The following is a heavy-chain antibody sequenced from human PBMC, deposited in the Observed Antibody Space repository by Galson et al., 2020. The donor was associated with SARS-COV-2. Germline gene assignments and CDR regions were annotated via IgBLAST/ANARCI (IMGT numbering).Heavy chain of an antibody. J-gene: IGHJ3*02. Sequence: SGPTLVKPTQTLTLTCTFSGFSLSTSGVGVGWIRQPPGKALEWLALIYWDDDKRYSPSLKSRLTITKDTSKNQVVLTMTNMDPVDTATYYCARHTVTTLADIWGQGKWSPSLQ. CDR1: GFSLSTSGVG. D-gene: IGHD4-17*01. CDR2: IYWDDDK. CDR3: ARHTVTTLADI. V-gene: IGHV2-5*02.